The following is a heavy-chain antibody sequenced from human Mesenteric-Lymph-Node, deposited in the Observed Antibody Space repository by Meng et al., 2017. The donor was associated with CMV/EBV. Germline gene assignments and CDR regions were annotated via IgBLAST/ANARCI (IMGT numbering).Heavy chain of an antibody. J-gene: IGHJ4*02. CDR3: ARQAPYCRSTSCYTGGPDY. CDR2: ISSSSSYI. CDR1: GFTFSSYS. Sequence: GESLKISCAASGFTFSSYSMNWVRQAPGKGLEWVSSISSSSSYIYYADSVKGRFTISRDNAKNSLYLQMNSLRAEDTAVYYCARQAPYCRSTSCYTGGPDYWGQGTLVTVSS. V-gene: IGHV3-21*01. D-gene: IGHD2-2*02.